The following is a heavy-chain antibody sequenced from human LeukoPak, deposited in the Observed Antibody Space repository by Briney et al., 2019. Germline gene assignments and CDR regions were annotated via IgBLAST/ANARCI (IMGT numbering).Heavy chain of an antibody. V-gene: IGHV3-11*04. CDR1: GFTFNDAW. D-gene: IGHD1-1*01. Sequence: GGSLRLSCAASGFTFNDAWMNWVRQAPGKGLEWVSYITSSGSTIYYADSVKGRFTISRDNAKNSLYLQMNSLRAEDTAVYYCARDPRELYFDYWGQGTLVIVSS. J-gene: IGHJ4*02. CDR2: ITSSGSTI. CDR3: ARDPRELYFDY.